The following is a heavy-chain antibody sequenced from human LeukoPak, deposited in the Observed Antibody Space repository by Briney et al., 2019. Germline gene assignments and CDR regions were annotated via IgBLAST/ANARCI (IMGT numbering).Heavy chain of an antibody. Sequence: PSETLSLTCTVSGGSISSYYWSWIRQPPGKGLEWIGYIYYSGSTNYNPSLKSRVTISVDTSKNQFSLKLSSVTAADTAVYYCARTTGYYDSSGYGYWGQGTLVTVSS. CDR3: ARTTGYYDSSGYGY. J-gene: IGHJ4*02. V-gene: IGHV4-59*01. CDR2: IYYSGST. CDR1: GGSISSYY. D-gene: IGHD3-22*01.